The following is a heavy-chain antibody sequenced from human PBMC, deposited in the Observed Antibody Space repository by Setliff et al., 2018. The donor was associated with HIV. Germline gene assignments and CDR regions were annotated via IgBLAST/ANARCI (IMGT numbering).Heavy chain of an antibody. CDR1: GGSISSSSDY. Sequence: PSETLSLTCTVSGGSISSSSDYWGWIRQPPGKGLEWIASVFYTGSTYYRPSLKSRVTLSVELSKNHFSLELTSVTAADTAVYYCARQSYYVTGSFYTDVFDLWGQGTVVTVS. CDR2: VFYTGST. CDR3: ARQSYYVTGSFYTDVFDL. D-gene: IGHD3-10*01. V-gene: IGHV4-39*01. J-gene: IGHJ3*01.